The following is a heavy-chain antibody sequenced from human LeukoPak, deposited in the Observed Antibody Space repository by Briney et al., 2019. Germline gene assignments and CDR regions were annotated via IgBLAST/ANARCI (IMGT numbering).Heavy chain of an antibody. V-gene: IGHV4-39*07. D-gene: IGHD2-2*02. CDR3: ARDFMYSAPYQLLYRSGGVVNWFDP. J-gene: IGHJ5*02. CDR1: GGSISSSGYY. CDR2: MYSSGNT. Sequence: SETLSLTCTVSGGSISSSGYYWGWIRQPPGKGLEWIGSMYSSGNTYYNPSLKSRVTILVDTSKNQFSLKLSSVTAADTAVYYCARDFMYSAPYQLLYRSGGVVNWFDPWGQGTLVTVSS.